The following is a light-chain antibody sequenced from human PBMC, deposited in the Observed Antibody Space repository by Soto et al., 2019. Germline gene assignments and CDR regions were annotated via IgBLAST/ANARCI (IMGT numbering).Light chain of an antibody. CDR1: QSVSSN. J-gene: IGKJ5*01. CDR2: GAS. Sequence: EIVMTQSPATLSVSPGERATLSCRASQSVSSNLAWYQQKPGQAPRLLIYGASTRATGIPARFSGSGSGTEFTLTISSLQSEDFAVYYCQQYNNWRITFCQGTRLEIK. CDR3: QQYNNWRIT. V-gene: IGKV3-15*01.